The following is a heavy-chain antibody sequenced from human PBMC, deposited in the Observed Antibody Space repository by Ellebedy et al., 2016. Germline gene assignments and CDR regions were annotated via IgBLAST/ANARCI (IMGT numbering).Heavy chain of an antibody. CDR2: IYPGDSDT. CDR1: GYSFTSYW. D-gene: IGHD2-15*01. CDR3: ARRGYCSGGSCRQRPLWYFDL. Sequence: GESLKISCKGSGYSFTSYWIGWVRQMPGKGLEWMGIIYPGDSDTRYSPSFQGQVTISADKSISTAYLQWSSLKASDTAMYYCARRGYCSGGSCRQRPLWYFDLWGRGTLVTVSS. J-gene: IGHJ2*01. V-gene: IGHV5-51*01.